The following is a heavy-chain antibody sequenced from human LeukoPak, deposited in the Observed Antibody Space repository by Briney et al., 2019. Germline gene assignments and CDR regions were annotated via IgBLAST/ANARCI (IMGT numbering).Heavy chain of an antibody. J-gene: IGHJ4*02. V-gene: IGHV1-18*01. CDR2: ISAGNGNT. Sequence: ASVKVSCKASGYTFISYGITWVRQAPGQGLEWMGWISAGNGNTKYSQKFQGRVTITRDTSASTAYMELSSLRSEDTAVYYCARDAGYCSATSCYTLDYWGQGTLVTVSP. D-gene: IGHD2-2*02. CDR3: ARDAGYCSATSCYTLDY. CDR1: GYTFISYG.